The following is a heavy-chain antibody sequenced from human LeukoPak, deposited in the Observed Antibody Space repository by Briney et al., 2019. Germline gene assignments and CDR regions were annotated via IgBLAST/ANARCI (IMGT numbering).Heavy chain of an antibody. J-gene: IGHJ4*02. CDR2: INQGGSEK. CDR3: ARDFVVVTAFFDY. CDR1: GFTFSSYW. Sequence: GGSLRLSCAASGFTFSSYWMSWVRQAPGKGLEWEANINQGGSEKYYVDSVKGRFTISRDNAKNSLYLQMNSLRAEDTAVYYCARDFVVVTAFFDYWGQGTLVTVSS. D-gene: IGHD2-21*02. V-gene: IGHV3-7*01.